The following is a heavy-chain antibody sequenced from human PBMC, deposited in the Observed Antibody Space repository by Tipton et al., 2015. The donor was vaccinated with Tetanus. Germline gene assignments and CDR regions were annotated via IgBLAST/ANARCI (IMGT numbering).Heavy chain of an antibody. Sequence: TLSLTCAVSGGSISSNYWWSWVRQSPGTGLEWIGEISHNGSTNYNPSLKSRVTISVDKSKNQFSLRLGSVTAADTATYYCAREPAATGTSLFDYWGQGALVTVSS. CDR3: AREPAATGTSLFDY. D-gene: IGHD6-13*01. CDR1: GGSISSNYW. J-gene: IGHJ4*02. V-gene: IGHV4-4*02. CDR2: ISHNGST.